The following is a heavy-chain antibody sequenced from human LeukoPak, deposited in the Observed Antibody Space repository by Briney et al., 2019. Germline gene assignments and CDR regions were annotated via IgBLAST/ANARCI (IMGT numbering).Heavy chain of an antibody. CDR3: ARATDFWSGYYIDY. Sequence: SETLSLTCTVSGGSISSYYWSWIRQPPGKGLEWIGYIYYSGSTNYNPSLKSRVTISVDTSKNQFSQKLSSVTAADTAVYYCARATDFWSGYYIDYWGQGTLVTVSS. J-gene: IGHJ4*02. D-gene: IGHD3-3*01. V-gene: IGHV4-59*01. CDR2: IYYSGST. CDR1: GGSISSYY.